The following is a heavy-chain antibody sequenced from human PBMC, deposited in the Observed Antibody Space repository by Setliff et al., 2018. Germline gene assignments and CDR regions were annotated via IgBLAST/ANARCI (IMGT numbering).Heavy chain of an antibody. CDR3: ARRGYYYDTSVFSPLVI. J-gene: IGHJ4*02. CDR1: GYTFISYG. D-gene: IGHD3-22*01. V-gene: IGHV1-18*01. Sequence: ASVKVSCKTSGYTFISYGLSWMRYAPGQGLEWLGRISGYNGNTEYAHNLQGRVNMTMEESTITAYMELRSLTSDDTAVYYCARRGYYYDTSVFSPLVIWGQGTLVTVSS. CDR2: ISGYNGNT.